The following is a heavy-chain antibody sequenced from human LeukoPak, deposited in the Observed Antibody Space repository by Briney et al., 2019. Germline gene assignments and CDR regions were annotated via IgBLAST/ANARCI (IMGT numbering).Heavy chain of an antibody. Sequence: SETLSLTCTVSGGSISTYYWSWIRQPAGKGLEWIGRIYFSGDTNYNPSLKSRVTMSVDTSKNQFSLKLSSVTAADTAVYYCARLWFGDSSAYMDVWGKGTTVTISS. V-gene: IGHV4-4*07. CDR1: GGSISTYY. D-gene: IGHD3-10*01. CDR2: IYFSGDT. J-gene: IGHJ6*03. CDR3: ARLWFGDSSAYMDV.